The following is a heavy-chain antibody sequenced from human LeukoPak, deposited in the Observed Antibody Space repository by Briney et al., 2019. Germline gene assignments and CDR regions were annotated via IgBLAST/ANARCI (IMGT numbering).Heavy chain of an antibody. CDR2: INSDGSST. J-gene: IGHJ4*02. Sequence: GGSLRLSCTASEXTFRTYWLHWVRQAPGKGLVWVSRINSDGSSTTYADSVKGRFTISRDNAKNTLYLQMNSLTDEDTAVYYCVRRSGDYWGQGTLVTVSS. D-gene: IGHD3-10*01. V-gene: IGHV3-74*01. CDR1: EXTFRTYW. CDR3: VRRSGDY.